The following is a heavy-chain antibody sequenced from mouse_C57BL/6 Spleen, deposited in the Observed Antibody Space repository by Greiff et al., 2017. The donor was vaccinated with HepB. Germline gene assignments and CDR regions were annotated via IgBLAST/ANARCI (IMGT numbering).Heavy chain of an antibody. CDR1: GYTFTSYG. V-gene: IGHV1-81*01. Sequence: QVQLQQSGAELARPGASVKLSCKASGYTFTSYGISWVKQRTGQGLEWIGEIYPRSGNTYYNEKFKGKATLTADKSSSTAYMELRSLTSEDSAVYFCAIENYGSSYLSWFAYWGQGTLVTVSA. CDR2: IYPRSGNT. D-gene: IGHD1-1*01. J-gene: IGHJ3*01. CDR3: AIENYGSSYLSWFAY.